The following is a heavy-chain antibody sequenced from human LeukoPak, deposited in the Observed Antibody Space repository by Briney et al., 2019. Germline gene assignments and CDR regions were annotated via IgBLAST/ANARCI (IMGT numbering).Heavy chain of an antibody. CDR3: AGSMVRGLYYYYMDV. Sequence: ASVKVSCKASGYTFTSYGISWVRPAPGQGLEWMGWISAYNGNTNYAQKLQGRVTMTTDTSTSTAYMELRSLRSDDTAVYYCAGSMVRGLYYYYMDVWGKGTTVTVSS. J-gene: IGHJ6*03. D-gene: IGHD3-10*01. CDR1: GYTFTSYG. V-gene: IGHV1-18*01. CDR2: ISAYNGNT.